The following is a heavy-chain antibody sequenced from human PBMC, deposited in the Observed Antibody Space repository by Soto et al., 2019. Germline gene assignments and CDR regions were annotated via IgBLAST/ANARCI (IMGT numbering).Heavy chain of an antibody. D-gene: IGHD3-10*01. J-gene: IGHJ3*02. CDR2: IKQDGSEK. CDR1: GFTFSSYW. Sequence: GGSLRLSCAASGFTFSSYWMSWVRQAPGKGLEWVANIKQDGSEKYYVDSVKGRFTISRDNAKNSMYLQMNSLRAEDTAVYYCARDATRLWFGELPMLGAFDIWGQGTMVTVSS. CDR3: ARDATRLWFGELPMLGAFDI. V-gene: IGHV3-7*01.